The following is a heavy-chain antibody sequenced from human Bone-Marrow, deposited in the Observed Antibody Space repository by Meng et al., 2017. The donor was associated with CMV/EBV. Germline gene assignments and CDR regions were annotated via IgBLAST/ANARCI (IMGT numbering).Heavy chain of an antibody. J-gene: IGHJ4*02. CDR1: GFTFDDYA. CDR3: ARDSRRGNPGY. Sequence: SLKISCVASGFTFDDYAMHWVRQTPGKGLEWVSGISWNSGSIGYADSVRGRFTISRDNAKNSLYLQMNSLRAEDTAVYYCARDSRRGNPGYWGQGTLVTVSS. CDR2: ISWNSGSI. V-gene: IGHV3-9*01. D-gene: IGHD4-23*01.